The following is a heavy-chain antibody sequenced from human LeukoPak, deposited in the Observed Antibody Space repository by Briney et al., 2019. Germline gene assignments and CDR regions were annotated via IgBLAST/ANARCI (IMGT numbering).Heavy chain of an antibody. CDR2: IYYSGST. Sequence: SETLSLTCTVSGGSISSSSYYWGWIRQPPGKGLEWIGSIYYSGSTYYNPSLKSRVTISVDTSKNQFSLKLSSVTAADTAVYYCARDNSRGKVLDAFDIWGQGTMVTVSS. J-gene: IGHJ3*02. V-gene: IGHV4-39*07. CDR3: ARDNSRGKVLDAFDI. D-gene: IGHD3-22*01. CDR1: GGSISSSSYY.